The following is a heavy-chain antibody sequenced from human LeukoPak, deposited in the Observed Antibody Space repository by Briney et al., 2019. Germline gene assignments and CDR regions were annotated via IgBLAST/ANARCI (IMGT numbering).Heavy chain of an antibody. CDR1: GFTFSSYA. J-gene: IGHJ6*02. CDR2: ISGSGGST. Sequence: PGGSLRLSCAASGFTFSSYAMSWVRQAPGKGLEWLSAISGSGGSTYYADSVKGRFTISRDNSKNTLYLQMNSLRAEDTAVYYCARDKMVGVSDYYYYYGMDVWGQGTTVTVSS. D-gene: IGHD2-15*01. CDR3: ARDKMVGVSDYYYYYGMDV. V-gene: IGHV3-23*01.